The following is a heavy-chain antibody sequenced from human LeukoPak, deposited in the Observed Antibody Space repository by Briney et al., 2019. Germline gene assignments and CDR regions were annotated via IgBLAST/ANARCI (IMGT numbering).Heavy chain of an antibody. CDR2: IYYSGST. D-gene: IGHD3-22*01. CDR3: ARDDRRSPLFDY. Sequence: SETLSLTCTVSGGSISSYYWSWIRQPPGKGLEWIGYIYYSGSTNYNPSLKSRVTISVDTSKNQSSLKLSSVTAADTAVYYCARDDRRSPLFDYWGQGTLVTVSS. CDR1: GGSISSYY. V-gene: IGHV4-59*01. J-gene: IGHJ4*02.